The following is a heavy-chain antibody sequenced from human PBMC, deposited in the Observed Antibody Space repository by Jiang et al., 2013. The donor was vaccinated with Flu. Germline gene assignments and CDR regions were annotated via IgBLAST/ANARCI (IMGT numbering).Heavy chain of an antibody. J-gene: IGHJ6*02. CDR2: INPNSGGT. V-gene: IGHV1-2*02. D-gene: IGHD1-26*01. Sequence: PGQGLEWMGWINPNSGGTNYAQKFQGRVTMTRDTSISTAYMELSRLRSDDTAVYYCASLGRSISGSYSGYYYGMDVWGQGTTVTVSS. CDR3: ASLGRSISGSYSGYYYGMDV.